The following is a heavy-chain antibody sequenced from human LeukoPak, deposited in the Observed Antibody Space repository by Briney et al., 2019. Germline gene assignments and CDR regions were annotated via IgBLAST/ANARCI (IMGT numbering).Heavy chain of an antibody. CDR1: GYTFTAYG. CDR2: ISPYNANT. Sequence: ASVKVSCKASGYTFTAYGINWVRQAPGQGLEWMGWISPYNANTNYAQKLQDRVTMTTDTSTTTVYMELRSLRSDDTAVYYCARAASSTETYPNWFDPWGQGTLVTVSS. V-gene: IGHV1-18*01. J-gene: IGHJ5*02. CDR3: ARAASSTETYPNWFDP.